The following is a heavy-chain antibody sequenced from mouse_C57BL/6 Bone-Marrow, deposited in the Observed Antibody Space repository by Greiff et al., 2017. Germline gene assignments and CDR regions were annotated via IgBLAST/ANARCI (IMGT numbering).Heavy chain of an antibody. CDR3: TTYYLAMDY. V-gene: IGHV14-4*01. D-gene: IGHD1-1*01. CDR2: IDPENGDT. J-gene: IGHJ4*01. CDR1: GFNITDDY. Sequence: EVQLQQSGAELVRPGASVKLSCTASGFNITDDYMHWVKQRPEQGLEWIGWIDPENGDTEYAPKFQGKATITADTSSNTAYLQLSSLTSEDTAVYYCTTYYLAMDYWGQGTSVTVSS.